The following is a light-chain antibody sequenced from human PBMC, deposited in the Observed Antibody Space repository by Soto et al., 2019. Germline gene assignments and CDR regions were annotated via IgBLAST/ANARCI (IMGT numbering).Light chain of an antibody. J-gene: IGLJ2*01. CDR1: SGYGNYK. V-gene: IGLV9-49*01. CDR2: VGTGGIVG. Sequence: QSVLTQPPSASASLGASVTLTCTLSSGYGNYKVDWYQQRPGKGPRFVMRVGTGGIVGSKGDGIPERFSVLGSGLNRYLTIKNIQGEDESDYHCGADHGSGSNFVVFGGGTKLTVL. CDR3: GADHGSGSNFVV.